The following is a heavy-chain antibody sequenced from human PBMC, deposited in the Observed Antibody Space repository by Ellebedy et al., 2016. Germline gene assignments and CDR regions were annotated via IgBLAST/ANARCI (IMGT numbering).Heavy chain of an antibody. V-gene: IGHV1-58*01. Sequence: SVKVSCXTSGFTFSNSAVQWVRQARGQGLEWIGWIVLGSGNTEYAQNFQQRVIISRDLSTNTAYMELSSLRSEDTAIYYCAAIPNLYDIFTGYFFNIWGQGTMVAVSS. CDR1: GFTFSNSA. CDR3: AAIPNLYDIFTGYFFNI. D-gene: IGHD3-9*01. J-gene: IGHJ3*02. CDR2: IVLGSGNT.